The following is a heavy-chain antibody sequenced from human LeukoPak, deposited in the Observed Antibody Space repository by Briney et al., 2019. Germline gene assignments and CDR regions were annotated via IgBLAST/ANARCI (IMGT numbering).Heavy chain of an antibody. V-gene: IGHV4-61*09. Sequence: SETLSLTCTVSGGSISSSSYYWSWIRQPAGKGLEWIGHIFTSGSTKHNPSLKRRVTISVDTPKNQFSLKLSSVTAADTAVYYCARDDHYYGSGIDYWGQGTLVTVSS. D-gene: IGHD3-10*01. CDR1: GGSISSSSYY. CDR3: ARDDHYYGSGIDY. CDR2: IFTSGST. J-gene: IGHJ4*02.